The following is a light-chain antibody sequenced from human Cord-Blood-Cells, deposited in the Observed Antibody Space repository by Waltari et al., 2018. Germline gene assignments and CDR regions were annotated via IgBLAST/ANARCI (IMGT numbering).Light chain of an antibody. Sequence: DIQMTQSPSSLSASVGDRVTITCQASQSICSYLKWYQQKPGKAPKRLIYAASSLQSGVPSRFIVSGSGTDFTLTISSLQPEDFATYYCHQSYSTPGTFGQGTKVEIK. V-gene: IGKV1-39*01. CDR2: AAS. CDR1: QSICSY. CDR3: HQSYSTPGT. J-gene: IGKJ1*01.